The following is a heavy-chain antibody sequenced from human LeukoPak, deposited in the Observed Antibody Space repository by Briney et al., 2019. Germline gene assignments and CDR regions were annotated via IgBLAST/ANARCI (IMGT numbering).Heavy chain of an antibody. J-gene: IGHJ3*02. V-gene: IGHV3-11*05. D-gene: IGHD3-10*01. Sequence: GGPLRRSCAASGFTFRDYYISWIRQAPSKRLERVSCLSSISSYTSYAHSVKGRFNISRDHDKNSLYLQMHSLRAEDTAVYYCAREFADRGVTMRAFDIWGQGTMVTVSS. CDR2: LSSISSYT. CDR1: GFTFRDYY. CDR3: AREFADRGVTMRAFDI.